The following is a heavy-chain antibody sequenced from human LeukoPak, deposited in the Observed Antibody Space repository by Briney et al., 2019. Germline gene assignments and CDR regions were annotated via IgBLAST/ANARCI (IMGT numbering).Heavy chain of an antibody. D-gene: IGHD4-17*01. CDR3: AKGPTAHDAFDI. CDR2: ISGSGGGT. Sequence: GGSLRLSCAASGFTFSSYAMGWVRQAPGKGLEWVSAISGSGGGTYYADSVKGRFTISRDNSKNTLYLQMNSLRAEDTAVYYCAKGPTAHDAFDIWGQGTMVTVSS. CDR1: GFTFSSYA. V-gene: IGHV3-23*01. J-gene: IGHJ3*02.